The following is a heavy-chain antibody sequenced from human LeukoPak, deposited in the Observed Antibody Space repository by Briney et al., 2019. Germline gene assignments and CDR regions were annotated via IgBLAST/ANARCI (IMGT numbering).Heavy chain of an antibody. D-gene: IGHD1-7*01. CDR2: FDPEDDEI. CDR1: AYTLTELS. J-gene: IGHJ4*02. CDR3: ATETGNFYFYS. Sequence: ASGKVSCKVSAYTLTELSMHWVRQAPGKGLEWMGGFDPEDDEIIYAQRFQGRVTMTEDASTDTAYMELRSLRSEDTAVYYCATETGNFYFYSWGQGTLVTVSS. V-gene: IGHV1-24*01.